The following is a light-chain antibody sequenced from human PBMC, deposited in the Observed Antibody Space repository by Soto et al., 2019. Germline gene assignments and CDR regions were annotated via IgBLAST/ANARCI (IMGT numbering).Light chain of an antibody. CDR2: GAS. CDR1: QSVSSR. CDR3: HQYNNFWT. V-gene: IGKV3-15*01. Sequence: EIVMTQSPATLSVSPGERVTLSCRASQSVSSRLAWYHQKAGQSPRLLIYGASTRATGIPARFSGSGSGTEFTLTISSLQSEDFGLYYCHQYNNFWTFGQGTKVDIK. J-gene: IGKJ1*01.